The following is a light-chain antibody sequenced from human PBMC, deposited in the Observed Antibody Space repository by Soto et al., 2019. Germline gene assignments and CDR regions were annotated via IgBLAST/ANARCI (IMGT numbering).Light chain of an antibody. CDR1: SSDVGGYNY. CDR3: SSFAGSSYWV. Sequence: QSALTQPPSASGSPGQSVTISCTGTSSDVGGYNYVSWYQQHPGKAPKLMIYEVSKRPSGVPDRFSGSKSGNTASLTVSGLQADDGADYHCSSFAGSSYWVFGGGTPLTVL. V-gene: IGLV2-8*01. CDR2: EVS. J-gene: IGLJ2*01.